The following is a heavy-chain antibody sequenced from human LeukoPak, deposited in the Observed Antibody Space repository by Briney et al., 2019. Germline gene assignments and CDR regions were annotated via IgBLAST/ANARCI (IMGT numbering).Heavy chain of an antibody. V-gene: IGHV3-48*03. D-gene: IGHD3-10*01. CDR3: ARVAAGTYCYGSGSYPFDY. J-gene: IGHJ4*02. Sequence: GGSLRLSCAASGFTFSSYEMNWVRQAPGKGLEWVSYISSSGSTIYYADSVKGRFTISRDNAKNSLYLQMNSLRAEDTAVYYCARVAAGTYCYGSGSYPFDYWGQGTLVTVSS. CDR1: GFTFSSYE. CDR2: ISSSGSTI.